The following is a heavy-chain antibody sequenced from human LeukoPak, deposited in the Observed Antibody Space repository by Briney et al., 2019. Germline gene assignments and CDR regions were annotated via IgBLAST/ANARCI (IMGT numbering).Heavy chain of an antibody. CDR2: ISTSSSSSSYI. J-gene: IGHJ4*02. CDR3: ARRATTERGHSYGLDY. Sequence: GGSLRLSCAASGFTFSSYHMNWVRQAPGKGLEWVSSISTSSSSSSYIYYADSVTGRFTISRDNAKNSLYLQMNSLRAEDTAVYYCARRATTERGHSYGLDYWGQGTLVTVSS. CDR1: GFTFSSYH. V-gene: IGHV3-21*01. D-gene: IGHD5-18*01.